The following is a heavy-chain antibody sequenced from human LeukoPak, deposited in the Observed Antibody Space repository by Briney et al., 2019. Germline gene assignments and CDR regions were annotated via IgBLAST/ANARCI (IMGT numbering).Heavy chain of an antibody. Sequence: PGGSLRLSCAASKFTFSHYAMHWVRQAPGKGLEWVAVISNDGSDKYYADSVKGRFTVSRDNSRNILYLQMDSLRAEDTGVYYCAKDAQRGFDYSNSLQHWGPGTLVTVSS. CDR1: KFTFSHYA. D-gene: IGHD4-11*01. CDR3: AKDAQRGFDYSNSLQH. V-gene: IGHV3-33*06. CDR2: ISNDGSDK. J-gene: IGHJ1*01.